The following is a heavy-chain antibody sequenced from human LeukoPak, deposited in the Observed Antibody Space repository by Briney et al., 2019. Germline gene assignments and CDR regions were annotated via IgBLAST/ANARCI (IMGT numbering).Heavy chain of an antibody. CDR3: ARVNLRGSNYNWFDP. J-gene: IGHJ5*02. CDR2: ITPVINTA. V-gene: IGHV1-69*08. Sequence: SVKVSCKTSGGTFLSHTFSWVRPAPGQGLEWMGKITPVINTANYAQTFQGRVSIYADKSTTTVYMDLSGLRPDDTAVYYCARVNLRGSNYNWFDPWGQGTRVTVSS. D-gene: IGHD1-26*01. CDR1: GGTFLSHT.